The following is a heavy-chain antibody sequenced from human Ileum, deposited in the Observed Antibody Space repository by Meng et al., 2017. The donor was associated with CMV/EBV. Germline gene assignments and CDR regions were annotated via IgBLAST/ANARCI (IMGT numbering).Heavy chain of an antibody. Sequence: VSVGSISRADWWTWVRHTPGKGLEWIGEVYRGGNAMYNPSLQSRLTISVDDSTNQVSLRLRSVTAADTAMYYCTTGSAYSPPGQFHQWGQGTLVIVSS. D-gene: IGHD3-22*01. CDR1: VGSISRADW. CDR3: TTGSAYSPPGQFHQ. V-gene: IGHV4-4*02. CDR2: VYRGGNA. J-gene: IGHJ4*02.